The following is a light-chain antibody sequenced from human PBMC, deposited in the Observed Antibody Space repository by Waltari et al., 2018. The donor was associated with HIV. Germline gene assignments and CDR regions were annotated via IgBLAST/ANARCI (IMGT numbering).Light chain of an antibody. V-gene: IGLV9-49*01. Sequence: QPVLTQPPSASASLGASVTLTCTLSSGYSNYKVDWYQQRPGKGPRFVMRVGTGGIVGFKGYGIPDLFSVLGSGLNRYLTIKNIQEEDESDYHCGADHGSGSNLVTHVVCGGGTKLTVL. J-gene: IGLJ2*01. CDR1: SGYSNYK. CDR3: GADHGSGSNLVTHVV. CDR2: VGTGGIVG.